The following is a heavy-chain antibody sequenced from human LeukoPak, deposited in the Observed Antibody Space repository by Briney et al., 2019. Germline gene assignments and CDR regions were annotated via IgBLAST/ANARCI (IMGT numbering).Heavy chain of an antibody. V-gene: IGHV3-33*01. CDR1: GFTFSSYG. CDR3: ARAGITAASTAPFDY. J-gene: IGHJ4*02. CDR2: IYYDGSNK. D-gene: IGHD6-13*01. Sequence: GGSLRLSCAASGFTFSSYGMHWVRQGPGKGLEWVAIIYYDGSNKYFADSVKGRFTISRDNSKNTLYLQMSSLRAEDTAVYYCARAGITAASTAPFDYWGQGTLVTVSS.